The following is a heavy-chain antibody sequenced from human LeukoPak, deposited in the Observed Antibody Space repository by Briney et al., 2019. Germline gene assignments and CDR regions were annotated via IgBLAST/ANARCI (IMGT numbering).Heavy chain of an antibody. D-gene: IGHD4-23*01. J-gene: IGHJ4*02. CDR2: ITGSSNFM. V-gene: IGHV3-21*01. CDR3: ARDFSQSRNSDY. CDR1: GFTFSTYS. Sequence: PGGSLRLSCAASGFTFSTYSMNWVRQAPGKGLEWVSSITGSSNFMSYADSVKGRFTISRDNARNSLYLQMNSLRAEDTAVYYCARDFSQSRNSDYWGQGTLVTVSS.